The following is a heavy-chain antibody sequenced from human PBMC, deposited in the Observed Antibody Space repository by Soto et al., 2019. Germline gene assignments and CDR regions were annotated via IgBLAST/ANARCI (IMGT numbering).Heavy chain of an antibody. D-gene: IGHD6-13*01. V-gene: IGHV4-59*12. CDR2: IYYRGTT. CDR3: TRVATAVTS. J-gene: IGHJ5*02. Sequence: XTLSLPCNVSNGSRNFYYWSWIRQPPGKEPEWIGNIYYRGTTNYNPSLQGRVTMSIDTSKNQCSLMFTSVTAADTAVYYCTRVATAVTSWGRGVLVTVS. CDR1: NGSRNFYY.